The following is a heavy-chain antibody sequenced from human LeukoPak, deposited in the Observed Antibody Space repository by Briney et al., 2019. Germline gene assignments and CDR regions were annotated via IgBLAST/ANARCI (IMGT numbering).Heavy chain of an antibody. Sequence: GGSLRLSCAASGFTFSSYSMNWVRQAPGKGLEWVSSISSSSSYIYYADSVKGRFTISRDNAKNSLYLQMNSLRAEDTAVYYCARDEVAYGKIASSACFDYWGQGTLVTVSS. CDR1: GFTFSSYS. J-gene: IGHJ4*02. CDR3: ARDEVAYGKIASSACFDY. CDR2: ISSSSSYI. V-gene: IGHV3-21*01. D-gene: IGHD3-16*01.